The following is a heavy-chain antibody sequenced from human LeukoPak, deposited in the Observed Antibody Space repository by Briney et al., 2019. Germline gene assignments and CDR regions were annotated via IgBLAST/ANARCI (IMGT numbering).Heavy chain of an antibody. V-gene: IGHV3-9*01. D-gene: IGHD1-1*01. CDR3: ARDDYNTLGYNFHY. CDR1: GFTFADHA. CDR2: INWDNDGI. J-gene: IGHJ4*02. Sequence: GTSLRLSCVASGFTFADHAMHWVRRAPGQGLEWVTGINWDNDGIVYAASVRGRFTVSRDNAKNTLYLQMNRLRPEDTASYYCARDDYNTLGYNFHYWGQGTLVTVSS.